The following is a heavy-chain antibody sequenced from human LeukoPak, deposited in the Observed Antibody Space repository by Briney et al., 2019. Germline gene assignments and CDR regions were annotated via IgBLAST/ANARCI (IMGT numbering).Heavy chain of an antibody. Sequence: GGSLRLSRAVSGFSIGVNGVTWVRQTPEKGLEWVSAISENPEGRHYSKSVRGRFVISRDMSKNSVFLQMASLRAEDTAIYYCAREENTLLLSLDYWGLGTLVTVSS. J-gene: IGHJ4*02. D-gene: IGHD2/OR15-2a*01. CDR2: ISENPEGR. CDR3: AREENTLLLSLDY. CDR1: GFSIGVNG. V-gene: IGHV3-23*01.